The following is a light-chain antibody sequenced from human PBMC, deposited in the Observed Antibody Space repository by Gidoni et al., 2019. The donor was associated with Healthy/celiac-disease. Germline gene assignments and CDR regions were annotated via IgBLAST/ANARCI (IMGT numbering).Light chain of an antibody. CDR3: QQYKSYRT. CDR2: DAS. V-gene: IGKV1-5*01. J-gene: IGKJ1*01. CDR1: QSIDTW. Sequence: DIRMTQSPSTLSASVGDRVSITCRASQSIDTWLAWYQQKPGKAPDLLIYDASSLQSGVPSRFSGSGSGTEFTLTISSLQPDDFATYYCQQYKSYRTFGQGTKVEIK.